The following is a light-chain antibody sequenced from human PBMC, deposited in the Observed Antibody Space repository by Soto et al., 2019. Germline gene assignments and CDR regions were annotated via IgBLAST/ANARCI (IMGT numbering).Light chain of an antibody. CDR3: QKYNSAPLT. CDR1: QGIAPY. Sequence: DVQMTQSPSTLSAFVGDRVTLTCRASQGIAPYLAWFQQKPGKVPNLLIYATSTLQSGVPSRFSGSGSGTDFTLTISILQPEDVVTYCWQKYNSAPLTFGGGTKVEIK. J-gene: IGKJ4*01. V-gene: IGKV1-27*01. CDR2: ATS.